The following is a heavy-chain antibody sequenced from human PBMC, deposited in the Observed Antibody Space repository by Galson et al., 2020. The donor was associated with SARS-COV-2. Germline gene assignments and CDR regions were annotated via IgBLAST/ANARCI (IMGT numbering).Heavy chain of an antibody. CDR1: GGSVSSSSHY. J-gene: IGHJ3*02. CDR3: ARNVCRGGTCYGIDAFDI. Sequence: ASETLSLTCSVSGGSVSSSSHYWNWIRQPPGKGLEWIGFVYYNGNTQYNPSLKSRVSVSVDTPRNQFSLSLTSVTAADTAVYYCARNVCRGGTCYGIDAFDIWGQGTMVTVSS. CDR2: VYYNGNT. D-gene: IGHD2-15*01. V-gene: IGHV4-61*01.